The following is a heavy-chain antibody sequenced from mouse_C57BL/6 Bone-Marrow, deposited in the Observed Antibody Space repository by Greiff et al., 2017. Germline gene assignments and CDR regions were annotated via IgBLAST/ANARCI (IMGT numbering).Heavy chain of an antibody. V-gene: IGHV5-15*01. CDR1: GFTFSDYG. Sequence: VQLQQSGGGLVQPGGSLKLSCAASGFTFSDYGMAWVRQAPRKGPEWVAFISNLAYSIYYADTVTGRFTISRENAKNTLYLEMSSLRSEDTAMYYCARQRGNYWYFDVWGTGTTVTVSS. CDR3: ARQRGNYWYFDV. J-gene: IGHJ1*03. D-gene: IGHD2-1*01. CDR2: ISNLAYSI.